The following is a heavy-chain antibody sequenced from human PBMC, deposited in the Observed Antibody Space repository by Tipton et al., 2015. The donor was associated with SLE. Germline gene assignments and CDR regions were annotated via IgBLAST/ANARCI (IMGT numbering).Heavy chain of an antibody. J-gene: IGHJ3*02. V-gene: IGHV4-39*07. Sequence: TLSLTCTVSGGSFSSSSYYWGWIRQPPGKGLEWIGSIHYSGSTSYNPSLKSRVTTSVDTSKNQFSLKLSSVTAADTAVYYCARDLPYSSSSSGAFDIWGQGTMVTVSS. CDR2: IHYSGST. CDR3: ARDLPYSSSSSGAFDI. D-gene: IGHD6-6*01. CDR1: GGSFSSSSYY.